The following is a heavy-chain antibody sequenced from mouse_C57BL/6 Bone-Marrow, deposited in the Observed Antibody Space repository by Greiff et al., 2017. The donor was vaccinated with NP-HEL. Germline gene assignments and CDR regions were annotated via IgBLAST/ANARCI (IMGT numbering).Heavy chain of an antibody. V-gene: IGHV5-6*01. CDR3: ARHGTGAWFAY. CDR2: ISSGGSYT. D-gene: IGHD4-1*01. J-gene: IGHJ3*01. Sequence: EVKLMESGGDLVKPGGSLKLSCAASGFTFSSYGMSWVRQTPDKRLEWVATISSGGSYTYYPDSVKGRFTISRDNAKNTLYLQMNSLKSEDTAMYYCARHGTGAWFAYWGQGTLVTVSA. CDR1: GFTFSSYG.